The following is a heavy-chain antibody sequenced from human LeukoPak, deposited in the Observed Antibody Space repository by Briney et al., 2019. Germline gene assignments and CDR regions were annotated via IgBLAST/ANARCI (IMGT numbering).Heavy chain of an antibody. CDR2: MNPDSGNT. Sequence: ASVKVSCKASGYTFTSYDINWVRQATGQGLEWMGWMNPDSGNTGYAQKFQGRVTMTRDTSISTAYMELSSLRSEGTAVYYCARSGFSNTFPLDYWGQGTLVTVSS. CDR1: GYTFTSYD. CDR3: ARSGFSNTFPLDY. D-gene: IGHD2/OR15-2a*01. V-gene: IGHV1-8*01. J-gene: IGHJ4*02.